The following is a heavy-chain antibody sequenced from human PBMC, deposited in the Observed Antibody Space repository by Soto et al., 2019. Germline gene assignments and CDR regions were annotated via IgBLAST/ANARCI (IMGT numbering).Heavy chain of an antibody. D-gene: IGHD2-8*01. V-gene: IGHV4-30-4*01. Sequence: ASETLSLTCTVSGGSISSGDYYWSWIRQPPGKGLEWIGYIYHNGITYYNPSLRSRLTISVDTSNNHFSLKLSSVTAADTAVYYCARGKVFSYWGQGTLVTVSS. CDR1: GGSISSGDYY. J-gene: IGHJ4*02. CDR3: ARGKVFSY. CDR2: IYHNGIT.